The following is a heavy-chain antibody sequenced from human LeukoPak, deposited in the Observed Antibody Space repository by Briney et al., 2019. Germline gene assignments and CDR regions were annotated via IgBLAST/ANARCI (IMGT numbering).Heavy chain of an antibody. Sequence: PGGSLRLSCAASGFTFSSYPMHWVRQAPGKGLEWVSVISHDGSDIYYADSVKGRFTISRDHSKNTLYLQMNSLRPEDTAVYYCARVYNWNDGAWGQGTLVTVSS. CDR2: ISHDGSDI. V-gene: IGHV3-30*04. D-gene: IGHD1-1*01. J-gene: IGHJ5*02. CDR1: GFTFSSYP. CDR3: ARVYNWNDGA.